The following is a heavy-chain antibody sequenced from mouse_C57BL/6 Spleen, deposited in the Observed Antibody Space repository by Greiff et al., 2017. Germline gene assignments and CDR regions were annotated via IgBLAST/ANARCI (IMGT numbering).Heavy chain of an antibody. Sequence: EVQRVESGGGLVKPGGSLKLSCAASGFTFSSYAMSWVRQTPEKRLEWVATISDGGSYTYYPDNVKGRFTISRDNAKNNLYLQMSHLKSEDTAMYYCARGGELAPWFAYWGQGTLVTVSA. D-gene: IGHD4-1*01. V-gene: IGHV5-4*01. CDR3: ARGGELAPWFAY. CDR2: ISDGGSYT. CDR1: GFTFSSYA. J-gene: IGHJ3*01.